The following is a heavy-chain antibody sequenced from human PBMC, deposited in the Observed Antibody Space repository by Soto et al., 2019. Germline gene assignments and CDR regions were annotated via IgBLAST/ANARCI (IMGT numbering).Heavy chain of an antibody. Sequence: SVKVSCKASGFRFSDYGFNWLRQAPGQGLAWMGWISAFNGNTETAQGLQDRVTMTTDSSTTTAHMDLTNLTTDDTAIYYCARSYYLADAFDVWGQGTMVTVSS. CDR2: ISAFNGNT. CDR1: GFRFSDYG. V-gene: IGHV1-18*01. D-gene: IGHD3-16*01. J-gene: IGHJ3*01. CDR3: ARSYYLADAFDV.